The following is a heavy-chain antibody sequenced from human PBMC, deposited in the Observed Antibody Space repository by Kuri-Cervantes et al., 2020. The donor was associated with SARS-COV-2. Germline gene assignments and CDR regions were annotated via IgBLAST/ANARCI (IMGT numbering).Heavy chain of an antibody. CDR2: ISSSSSTI. CDR3: ASLDHGLGSYYHTFPHDY. CDR1: GFTFSSYS. J-gene: IGHJ4*02. Sequence: GGSLRLSCAASGFTFSSYSMNWVRQAHGKGLEWVSYISSSSSTIYYADSVKGRFTMSRDNAKNSLYLQMNSLRAEDTAVYYCASLDHGLGSYYHTFPHDYWGLGTQVTVSS. D-gene: IGHD3-10*01. V-gene: IGHV3-48*01.